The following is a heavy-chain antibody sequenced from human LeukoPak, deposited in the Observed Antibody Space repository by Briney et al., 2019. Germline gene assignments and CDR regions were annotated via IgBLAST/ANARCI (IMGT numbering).Heavy chain of an antibody. CDR2: MNPNSGNT. CDR1: GYTFTSYD. J-gene: IGHJ6*03. CDR3: ARAEYYGSGSYFTESYYYMDV. Sequence: GASVKVSCKASGYTFTSYDINWVRQATGQGLEWMGWMNPNSGNTGYAQRFQGRVTITRNTSISTAYMELSSLRSDDTAVYFCARAEYYGSGSYFTESYYYMDVWGKGTTVTASS. V-gene: IGHV1-8*01. D-gene: IGHD3-10*01.